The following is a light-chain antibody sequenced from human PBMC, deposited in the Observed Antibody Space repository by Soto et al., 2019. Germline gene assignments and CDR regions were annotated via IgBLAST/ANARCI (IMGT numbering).Light chain of an antibody. J-gene: IGLJ1*01. V-gene: IGLV2-14*03. CDR2: NIN. CDR1: SSDIGAYEY. CDR3: LSHTTSRIYV. Sequence: QSALTQPASVSGSPGQSITISCSGTSSDIGAYEYVSWYQQHPGKPPKLMIYNINNRPSGVSYRFSGSKSGNTASLTISRLQTEDEADYYCLSHTTSRIYVFGPGTKLTVL.